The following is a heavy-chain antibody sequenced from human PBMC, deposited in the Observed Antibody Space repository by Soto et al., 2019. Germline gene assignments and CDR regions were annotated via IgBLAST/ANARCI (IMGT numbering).Heavy chain of an antibody. CDR3: ARDRHCSSTSCYSARSGD. CDR1: GFTFSSYW. D-gene: IGHD2-2*01. Sequence: EVQLVESGGGLVQPGGSLRLSCAASGFTFSSYWMQWVRQAPGKGLVWVSRINSDGSSTSYADSVKGRFTISRDNAKNTLYLQMNSLRAEDTAVYYCARDRHCSSTSCYSARSGDWGQGTLVTVSS. V-gene: IGHV3-74*01. J-gene: IGHJ4*02. CDR2: INSDGSST.